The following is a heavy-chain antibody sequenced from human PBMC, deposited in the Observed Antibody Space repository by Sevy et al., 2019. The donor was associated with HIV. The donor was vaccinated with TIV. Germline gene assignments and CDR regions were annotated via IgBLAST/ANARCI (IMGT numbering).Heavy chain of an antibody. CDR3: ARDPRMYGDYLLAYFDY. V-gene: IGHV3-33*01. D-gene: IGHD2-8*01. CDR1: GFAPSTYG. Sequence: GGSLRLSCAASGFAPSTYGMHWVRQAPGKGLEWVAVIGYDGSNKYYADSVKGRLSISRDNSRKTLFLQMDSLRAEDTAVYYCARDPRMYGDYLLAYFDYWGQGTLVTVSS. CDR2: IGYDGSNK. J-gene: IGHJ4*02.